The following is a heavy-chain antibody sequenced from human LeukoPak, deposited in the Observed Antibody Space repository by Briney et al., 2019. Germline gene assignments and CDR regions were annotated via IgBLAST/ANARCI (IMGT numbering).Heavy chain of an antibody. V-gene: IGHV4-34*01. CDR3: ARDCSSSSCYLDY. D-gene: IGHD2-2*01. CDR2: INHRCNT. J-gene: IGHJ4*02. Sequence: PETLCLTCAVHGGSIRGYYWSWVRQPPGKGLEWIGEINHRCNTNYNTSRKSRVTMSIDTSKKQYSLKVTAVTAADTAVYYCARDCSSSSCYLDYWSQGALVTVSS. CDR1: GGSIRGYY.